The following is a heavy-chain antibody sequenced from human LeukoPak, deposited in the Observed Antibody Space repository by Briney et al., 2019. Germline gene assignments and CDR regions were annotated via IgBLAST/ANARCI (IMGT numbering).Heavy chain of an antibody. CDR1: GYTFTSYG. Sequence: ASVKVSCKASGYTFTSYGISWVRQAPGQGLEWMGWISAYNGNTNYAQKLQGRVTMTTDTSTSTAYMELRSLRSDDTAVYYCARDSIRPKREGTMIISLWGDYYYMDVWGKGTTVTISS. D-gene: IGHD3-22*01. J-gene: IGHJ6*03. V-gene: IGHV1-18*01. CDR3: ARDSIRPKREGTMIISLWGDYYYMDV. CDR2: ISAYNGNT.